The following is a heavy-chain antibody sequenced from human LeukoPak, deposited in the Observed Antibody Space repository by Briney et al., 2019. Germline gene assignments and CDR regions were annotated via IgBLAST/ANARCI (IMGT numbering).Heavy chain of an antibody. D-gene: IGHD2-21*02. J-gene: IGHJ4*02. CDR2: ISRNSENI. Sequence: GGSLRLSCAASGFTFKNNVMHWVRQAPGKGLEWVSGISRNSENIGYADSVKGRFTISRDNAKNSLYLQMNSLRTEDTAFYFCAKDRGAVSATEIDYWGQGILVTVSS. V-gene: IGHV3-9*01. CDR1: GFTFKNNV. CDR3: AKDRGAVSATEIDY.